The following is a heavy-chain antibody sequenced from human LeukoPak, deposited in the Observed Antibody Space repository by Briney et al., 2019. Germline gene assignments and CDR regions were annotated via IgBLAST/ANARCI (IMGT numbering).Heavy chain of an antibody. CDR2: IYYSGST. Sequence: PSETLSLTCTVSGASVSSGSYYWSWIRQPPGKGLEWIGSIYYSGSTSYNPSLKSRVTISVDTSKNQFSLKLSSVTAADTAVYYCARGVTLIVVVIHDWYFDLWGRGTVFTVSS. D-gene: IGHD3-22*01. CDR1: GASVSSGSYY. CDR3: ARGVTLIVVVIHDWYFDL. J-gene: IGHJ2*01. V-gene: IGHV4-39*01.